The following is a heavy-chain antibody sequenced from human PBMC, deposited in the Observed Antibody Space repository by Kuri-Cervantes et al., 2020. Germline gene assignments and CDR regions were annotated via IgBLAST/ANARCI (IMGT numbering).Heavy chain of an antibody. CDR3: AREMTFGEPPDY. V-gene: IGHV4-59*01. Sequence: SETLSLTCTVSGGSISSYYWSWIRQPAGKGLEWIGCIYYSGSTNYNPSLKSRVTISVDTSKNQFSLKLSSVTAADTAVYYCAREMTFGEPPDYWGQGTLVTVSS. D-gene: IGHD3-16*01. J-gene: IGHJ4*02. CDR1: GGSISSYY. CDR2: IYYSGST.